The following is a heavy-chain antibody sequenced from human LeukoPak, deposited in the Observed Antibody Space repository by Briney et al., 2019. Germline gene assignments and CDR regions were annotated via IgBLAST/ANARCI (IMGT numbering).Heavy chain of an antibody. V-gene: IGHV4-39*01. Sequence: PSETLSLTCTVSGGSISSSSYYWGWIRQPPGKGLEWIGRIYYRGSTYYTPSLKSRVTISVDTSKNQFSLKLSSVTAADTAVYYCARHLGRIAAAGAIGYWGQGTLVTVSS. CDR2: IYYRGST. CDR1: GGSISSSSYY. D-gene: IGHD6-25*01. J-gene: IGHJ4*02. CDR3: ARHLGRIAAAGAIGY.